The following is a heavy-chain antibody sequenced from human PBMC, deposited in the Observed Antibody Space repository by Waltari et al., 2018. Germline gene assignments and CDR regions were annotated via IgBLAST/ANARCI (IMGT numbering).Heavy chain of an antibody. CDR3: AKTSSYYDILTGYYPTTFDY. CDR2: ISGSGGST. Sequence: EVQLLESGGGLVQPGGSLRLSCAASGFTFSSYAMSWVRQAPGQGLEWVSAISGSGGSTYYADSVKGRFTISRDNSKNTLYLQMNSLRAEDTAVYYCAKTSSYYDILTGYYPTTFDYWGQGTLVTVSS. D-gene: IGHD3-9*01. V-gene: IGHV3-23*01. CDR1: GFTFSSYA. J-gene: IGHJ4*02.